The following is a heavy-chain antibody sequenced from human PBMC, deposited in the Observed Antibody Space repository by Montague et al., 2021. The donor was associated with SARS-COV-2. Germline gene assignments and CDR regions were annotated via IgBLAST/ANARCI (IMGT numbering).Heavy chain of an antibody. Sequence: TLSLTCTVSGDSNTSGGYFWNWIRQHPGKGLEYIGAISYSGSTYYKPSLTSRVSISMDTSKNAFSLSLHSVTAADTAVYFCAASGRRGYSNPFHHCGRGSLVTVSS. CDR2: ISYSGST. D-gene: IGHD4-11*01. CDR3: AASGRRGYSNPFHH. V-gene: IGHV4-31*03. J-gene: IGHJ4*02. CDR1: GDSNTSGGYF.